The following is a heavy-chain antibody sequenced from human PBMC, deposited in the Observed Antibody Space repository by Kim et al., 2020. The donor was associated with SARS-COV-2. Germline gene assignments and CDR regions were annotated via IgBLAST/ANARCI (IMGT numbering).Heavy chain of an antibody. CDR1: RFTFPTYH. Sequence: GGSLRLSCAASRFTFPTYHMNWVRQAPGKGLEWVSSICFSGTYIYYADSVRGRFTISRDNAKDLLSLQMNSLRAEATGVYYCARFDGNCLDGWGQGTTV. V-gene: IGHV3-21*01. CDR2: ICFSGTYI. CDR3: ARFDGNCLDG. D-gene: IGHD1-7*01. J-gene: IGHJ6*02.